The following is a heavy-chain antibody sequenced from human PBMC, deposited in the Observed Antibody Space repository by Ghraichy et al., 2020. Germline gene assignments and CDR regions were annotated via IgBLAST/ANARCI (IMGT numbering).Heavy chain of an antibody. CDR1: GYTFIDYY. V-gene: IGHV1-2*02. D-gene: IGHD2-15*01. CDR3: ARDFTKLRYCSGGNCYPGY. CDR2: INPNSGGT. J-gene: IGHJ4*02. Sequence: ASVKVSCKTSGYTFIDYYIHWVRQAPGQGLEWMGWINPNSGGTNFAQKLQGRVTMTRDTSISTAYMELNSLRSDDTAIYYCARDFTKLRYCSGGNCYPGYWGQGTLVTVSS.